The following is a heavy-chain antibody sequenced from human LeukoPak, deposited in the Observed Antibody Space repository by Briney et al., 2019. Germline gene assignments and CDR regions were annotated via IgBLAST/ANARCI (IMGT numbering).Heavy chain of an antibody. Sequence: PGGSLRLSCAASGFTVSSNYMSWVRQAPGKGLEWVSVIYSGGSTYYADSVKGRFTISRDNSKNTLYLQMNSLRAEDTAVYYCARQYKAGEEEYWGQGTLVTVSS. CDR3: ARQYKAGEEEY. D-gene: IGHD1-14*01. J-gene: IGHJ4*02. CDR1: GFTVSSNY. CDR2: IYSGGST. V-gene: IGHV3-53*01.